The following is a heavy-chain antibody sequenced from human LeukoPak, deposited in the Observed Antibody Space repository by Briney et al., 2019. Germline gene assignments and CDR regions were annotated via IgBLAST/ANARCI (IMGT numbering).Heavy chain of an antibody. V-gene: IGHV1-18*01. CDR1: GYTFTSYG. D-gene: IGHD6-13*01. CDR2: MSAYNGNR. J-gene: IGHJ4*02. CDR3: ARDERIAAAGTLFDY. Sequence: ASVSVSCKASGYTFTSYGISWVGQAPGQGREWMGWMSAYNGNRNYAQKLQGRVTMTTDTSTSTAYIQLRNLRSHDTAVYYCARDERIAAAGTLFDYWGQGTLVTVSS.